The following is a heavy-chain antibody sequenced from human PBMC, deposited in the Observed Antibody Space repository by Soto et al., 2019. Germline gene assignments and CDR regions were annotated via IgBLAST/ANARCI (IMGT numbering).Heavy chain of an antibody. J-gene: IGHJ4*02. CDR3: AKDRNSPRDYFHY. CDR1: GFTFSSYA. CDR2: ISANGQGI. V-gene: IGHV3-23*01. Sequence: RRLSCAASGFTFSSYALSWVRQAPGKGLEWVSAISANGQGIYYADSVRGRFTISRDNSKNTIFLHMDSLRAEDTAVYYCAKDRNSPRDYFHYWGQGTLVTVSS.